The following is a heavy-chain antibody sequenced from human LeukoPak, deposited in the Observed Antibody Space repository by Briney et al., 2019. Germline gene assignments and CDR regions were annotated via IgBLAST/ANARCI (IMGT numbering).Heavy chain of an antibody. Sequence: TSETLSLTCTVSGGSISSYYWGWVRQPPGKGLEWIGTISYSGTTYYNPSLKSRVTISVDTSKNQFSLKLSSVTAADTAVYYCARHWEYTSAWPVDYWGQGTLVTVSS. D-gene: IGHD6-19*01. CDR2: ISYSGTT. CDR3: ARHWEYTSAWPVDY. V-gene: IGHV4-39*01. J-gene: IGHJ4*02. CDR1: GGSISSYY.